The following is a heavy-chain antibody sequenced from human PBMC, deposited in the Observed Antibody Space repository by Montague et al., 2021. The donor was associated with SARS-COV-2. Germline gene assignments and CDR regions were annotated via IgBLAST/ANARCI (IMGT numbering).Heavy chain of an antibody. D-gene: IGHD3-22*01. CDR1: GGSIRSSNW. J-gene: IGHJ6*02. CDR3: AREPYYYDSSGYPYYYYYGMDV. V-gene: IGHV4-4*02. Sequence: ETLSLTCAVSGGSIRSSNWWSWVRQPPGKGLEWIGEIYHSGSTNYNPSLKSRVTISVDKSKNQFSLKLSSVTAADTAVYYCAREPYYYDSSGYPYYYYYGMDVWGQGTTVTVSS. CDR2: IYHSGST.